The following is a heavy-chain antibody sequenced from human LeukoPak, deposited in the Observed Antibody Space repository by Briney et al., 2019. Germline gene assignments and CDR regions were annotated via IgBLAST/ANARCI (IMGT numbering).Heavy chain of an antibody. V-gene: IGHV4-39*07. CDR1: GGSISSSRYY. CDR2: IYYSGST. Sequence: SETLSLTCTVSGGSISSSRYYWGWIRQPPGKGLEWIGSIYYSGSTYYNPSLKSRVTISVDTSKNQFSLKLSSVTAADTAVYYCARVGGSPGSSLDYWGQGTLVTVSS. CDR3: ARVGGSPGSSLDY. D-gene: IGHD3-10*01. J-gene: IGHJ4*02.